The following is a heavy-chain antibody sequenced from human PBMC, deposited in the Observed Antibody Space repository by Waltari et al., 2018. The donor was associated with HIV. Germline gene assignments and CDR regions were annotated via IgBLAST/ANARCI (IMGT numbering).Heavy chain of an antibody. V-gene: IGHV4-39*07. CDR3: ARRDYYDSSGYSDY. Sequence: QLQLQESGPGLVKPSETLSLTCTVSGGSISSSSYYWGWIRQPPGKGLEWIGSIYYSGSTYYNPSLKSRVTISVDTSKNQFSLKLSSVTAADTAVYYCARRDYYDSSGYSDYWGQGTLVTVSS. D-gene: IGHD3-22*01. J-gene: IGHJ4*02. CDR1: GGSISSSSYY. CDR2: IYYSGST.